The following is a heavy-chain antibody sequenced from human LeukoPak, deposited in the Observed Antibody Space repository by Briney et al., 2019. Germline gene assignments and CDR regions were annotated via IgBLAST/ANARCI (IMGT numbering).Heavy chain of an antibody. CDR1: GGSISSGGYS. Sequence: SETLSLTCAVSGGSISSGGYSWSWIRQPPGKGLEWIGYIYYSGSTNYNPSLKSRVTISVDTSKNQFSLKLSSVTAADTAVYYCARGRVSYKYYYYYYMDVWGKGTTVTVSS. J-gene: IGHJ6*03. D-gene: IGHD5-24*01. CDR3: ARGRVSYKYYYYYYMDV. V-gene: IGHV4-30-4*07. CDR2: IYYSGST.